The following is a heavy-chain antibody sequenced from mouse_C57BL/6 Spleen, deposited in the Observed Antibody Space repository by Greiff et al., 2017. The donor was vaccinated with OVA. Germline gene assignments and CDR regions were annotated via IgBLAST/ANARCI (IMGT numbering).Heavy chain of an antibody. CDR3: ARQELTGTFDY. J-gene: IGHJ2*01. CDR1: GYAFSSYW. Sequence: QVQLKQSGAELVKPGASVKISCKASGYAFSSYWMNWVKQRPGKGLEWIGQIYPGDGDTNYNGKFKGKATLTADKSSSTAYMQLSSLTSEDSAVYFCARQELTGTFDYWGQGTTLTVSS. D-gene: IGHD4-1*01. V-gene: IGHV1-80*01. CDR2: IYPGDGDT.